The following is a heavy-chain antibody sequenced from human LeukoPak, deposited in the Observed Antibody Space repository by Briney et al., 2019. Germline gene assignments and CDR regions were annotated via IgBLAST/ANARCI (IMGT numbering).Heavy chain of an antibody. D-gene: IGHD2-15*01. V-gene: IGHV3-7*01. CDR2: IRLSGSQT. CDR1: GFAFNTYS. Sequence: GGPLRLSCAASGFAFNTYSMSGVRQAPGKGLEFVANIRLSGSQTEYVDSVKGRFTISRDNAKDSLYLQMNNLRVEDTAVYYCARWRGLQSEFDHWGQGTLVTVSS. CDR3: ARWRGLQSEFDH. J-gene: IGHJ4*02.